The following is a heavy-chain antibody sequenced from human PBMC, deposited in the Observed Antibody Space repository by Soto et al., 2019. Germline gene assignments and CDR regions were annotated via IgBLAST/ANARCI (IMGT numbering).Heavy chain of an antibody. CDR1: GGSVSSGSYY. V-gene: IGHV4-61*01. CDR3: ARERGWSGSYYSRQDEGRYFDY. J-gene: IGHJ4*02. CDR2: IYYSGST. D-gene: IGHD1-26*01. Sequence: QVQLQESGPGLVKPSETLSLTCTVSGGSVSSGSYYWSWIRQPPGKGLEGIGDIYYSGSTNYNPPLTSRVTISADTSNNRFSLKLSSGTAADAAVYYCARERGWSGSYYSRQDEGRYFDYWGQGTLVTVSS.